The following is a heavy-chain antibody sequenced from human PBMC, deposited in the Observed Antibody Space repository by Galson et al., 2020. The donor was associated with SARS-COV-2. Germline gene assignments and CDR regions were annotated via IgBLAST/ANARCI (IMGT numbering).Heavy chain of an antibody. D-gene: IGHD6-13*01. CDR2: TDYSGSS. Sequence: SETLSLTCSVSGGSISTSNSHWGCIRPPPGKGLEWIGSTDYSGSSLYNSSPRRRVTMSVNTSKNQFSLKLRSVTAADTAVYYCARDGSGSSWLPENWGQGTLVTVSS. CDR3: ARDGSGSSWLPEN. CDR1: GGSISTSNSH. V-gene: IGHV4-39*02. J-gene: IGHJ4*02.